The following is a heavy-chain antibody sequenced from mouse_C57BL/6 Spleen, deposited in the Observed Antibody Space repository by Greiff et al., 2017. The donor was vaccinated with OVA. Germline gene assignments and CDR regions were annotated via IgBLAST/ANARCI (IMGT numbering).Heavy chain of an antibody. CDR2: ISSGGSYT. J-gene: IGHJ4*01. V-gene: IGHV5-6*02. D-gene: IGHD2-5*01. CDR3: ARGSNDAMDY. CDR1: GFTFSSYG. Sequence: EVKLVESGGDLVKPGGSLKLSCAASGFTFSSYGMSWVRQTPDKRLEWVATISSGGSYTYYPDSVKGRFTISRDNAKNTLYRQMSSLKSEDTAMYYCARGSNDAMDYWGQGTSVTVSS.